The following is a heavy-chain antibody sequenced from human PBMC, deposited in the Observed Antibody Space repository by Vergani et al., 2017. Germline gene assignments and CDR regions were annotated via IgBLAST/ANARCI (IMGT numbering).Heavy chain of an antibody. V-gene: IGHV7-4-1*02. CDR2: INTNSGNP. D-gene: IGHD6-19*01. Sequence: QVQLLQSGSELKKPGASVRISCEASGYTFTNYPLIWVRQAPGQGLEFMGWINTNSGNPTYAPGFTGRFVFSLDTSVSTAYLQISGLKSEDSAVYYCARGRQWRLTEYVYGMDVWGQGTTVTVSS. CDR3: ARGRQWRLTEYVYGMDV. J-gene: IGHJ6*02. CDR1: GYTFTNYP.